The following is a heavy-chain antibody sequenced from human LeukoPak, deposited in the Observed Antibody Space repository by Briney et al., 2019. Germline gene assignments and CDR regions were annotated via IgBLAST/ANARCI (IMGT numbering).Heavy chain of an antibody. D-gene: IGHD3-9*01. CDR2: INHSGST. V-gene: IGHV4-34*01. CDR1: GGSFSGYY. CDR3: ARQRARRYYDVLTGSPIDY. Sequence: SETLSLTCAVSGGSFSGYYWSWIRQSPGKGLEWIGEINHSGSTNYNPSLKSRVTISLDTSKNQFSLKLSSVTAADTAVYYCARQRARRYYDVLTGSPIDYWGQGTLVTVSS. J-gene: IGHJ4*02.